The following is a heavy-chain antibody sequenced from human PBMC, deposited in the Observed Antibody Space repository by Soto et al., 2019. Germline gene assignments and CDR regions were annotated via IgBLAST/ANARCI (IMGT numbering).Heavy chain of an antibody. D-gene: IGHD2-8*01. J-gene: IGHJ4*02. Sequence: SSXTLCLTCTASGGSITGHYWSCIRQPPGKGLEWMGYVPYSGRTNYTPSLKSRVTMSVDTSKNQFSLKLSSVTSADTAVYYCARDRLYYYFDYWGQGTLVTVSS. CDR3: ARDRLYYYFDY. CDR1: GGSITGHY. V-gene: IGHV4-59*11. CDR2: VPYSGRT.